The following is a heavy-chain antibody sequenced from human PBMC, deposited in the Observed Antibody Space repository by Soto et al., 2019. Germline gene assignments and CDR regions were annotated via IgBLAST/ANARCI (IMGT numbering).Heavy chain of an antibody. J-gene: IGHJ6*02. V-gene: IGHV3-30*18. D-gene: IGHD5-12*01. Sequence: HPGGSLSLSCRVSGFTFNNSGMHWVRQAPGKGLEWMAVISYDGSDKYYADSVKGRVIISRDNSKNTLNLEMNSLRAEDTAIYYCVKDRVPGAYGNYYGMDVWGQGTTVTVSS. CDR1: GFTFNNSG. CDR2: ISYDGSDK. CDR3: VKDRVPGAYGNYYGMDV.